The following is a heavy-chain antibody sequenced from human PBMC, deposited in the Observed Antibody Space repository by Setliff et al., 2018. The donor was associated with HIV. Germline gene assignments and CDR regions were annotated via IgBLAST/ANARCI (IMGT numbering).Heavy chain of an antibody. CDR3: TREFFY. Sequence: PSETLSLTCTVSGDFISSGNLHWNWIRQPAGKGPEWIGLIYTRGSVSYDPSLMSRVTISLDTSKNQLSLKLSSVTAADTAVYYCTREFFYWGQGILVTVSS. CDR1: GDFISSGNLH. V-gene: IGHV4-61*02. D-gene: IGHD3-3*01. CDR2: IYTRGSV. J-gene: IGHJ4*02.